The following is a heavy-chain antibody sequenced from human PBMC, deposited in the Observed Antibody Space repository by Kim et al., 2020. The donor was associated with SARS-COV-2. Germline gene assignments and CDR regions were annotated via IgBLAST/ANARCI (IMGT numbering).Heavy chain of an antibody. CDR2: INEEGSVK. CDR3: GYSYGYAFDI. D-gene: IGHD5-18*01. Sequence: GGSLRLSCAASEFTFSSYWMSWVRQTPGKGLEWVANINEEGSVKQYVDSVKGRFAISRDNAKNSVYLQMSNLRVDDTAVYFCGYSYGYAFDIWGQGPMVT. CDR1: EFTFSSYW. J-gene: IGHJ3*02. V-gene: IGHV3-7*01.